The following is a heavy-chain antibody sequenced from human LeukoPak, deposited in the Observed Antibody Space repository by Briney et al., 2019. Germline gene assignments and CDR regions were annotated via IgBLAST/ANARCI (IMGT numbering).Heavy chain of an antibody. D-gene: IGHD3-10*01. J-gene: IGHJ4*02. CDR1: GGSFSGYY. V-gene: IGHV4-34*01. CDR3: ARETYYYGSGSLAIDY. CDR2: INHSGST. Sequence: PSETLSLTCAVYGGSFSGYYWSWIRQPPGKGLEWIGEINHSGSTNYNPSLKSRVTISVDKSKNQFSLKLSSVTAADTAVYYCARETYYYGSGSLAIDYWGQGTLVTVSS.